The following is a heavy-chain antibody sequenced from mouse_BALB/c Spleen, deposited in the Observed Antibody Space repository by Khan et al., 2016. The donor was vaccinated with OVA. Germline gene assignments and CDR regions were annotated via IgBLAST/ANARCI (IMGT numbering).Heavy chain of an antibody. D-gene: IGHD1-1*01. CDR2: INPNNGDT. Sequence: EVQLQESGPELVKPGASVKISCKASGYIFTDYTMDWVKQSHGKSLEWIGDINPNNGDTFYNQKFTGKATLTVDKYSSTAFMELRSLTSEDTAVYYCARTGYGSLGYWGQGTPLTVSS. CDR3: ARTGYGSLGY. V-gene: IGHV1-18*01. CDR1: GYIFTDYT. J-gene: IGHJ2*01.